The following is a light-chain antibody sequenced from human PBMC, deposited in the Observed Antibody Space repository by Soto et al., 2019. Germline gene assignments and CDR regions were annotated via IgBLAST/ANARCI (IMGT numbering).Light chain of an antibody. CDR3: QHYNTYPLM. V-gene: IGKV3-11*01. Sequence: EIVLTQSPATLSFSPGEGATLSCRASQSISNYLAWYQQKPGQAPRLLIYDASNRATGIPGRFSGSGSGTDFTLTISSLQPGDFATYYCQHYNTYPLMFGQGTKVDIK. CDR1: QSISNY. J-gene: IGKJ1*01. CDR2: DAS.